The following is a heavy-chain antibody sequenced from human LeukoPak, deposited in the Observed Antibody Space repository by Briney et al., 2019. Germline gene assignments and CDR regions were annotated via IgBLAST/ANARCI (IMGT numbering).Heavy chain of an antibody. J-gene: IGHJ4*02. Sequence: GGSLRLSCAASGFTFSTSWMSWVRQVPGKGLEWVANIKKDGSETYYVDSVKGRFTISRDNAKNSLYLQMNSLRAEDTAMYYCARGRYSGTTYYFDYWGQGTLVTVFS. CDR3: ARGRYSGTTYYFDY. CDR1: GFTFSTSW. CDR2: IKKDGSET. D-gene: IGHD5-12*01. V-gene: IGHV3-7*03.